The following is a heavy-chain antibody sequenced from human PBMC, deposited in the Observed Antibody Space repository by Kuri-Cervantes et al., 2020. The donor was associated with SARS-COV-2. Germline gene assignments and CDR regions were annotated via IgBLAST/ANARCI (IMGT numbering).Heavy chain of an antibody. CDR2: IYTSGST. D-gene: IGHD3-16*01. V-gene: IGHV4-4*07. J-gene: IGHJ3*02. CDR1: GGSISSHY. Sequence: GSLRLSCTVSGGSISSHYWSWIRQPAGKGLEWIGRIYTSGSTNYNPSLKSRVTMSVDTSKNQFSLKLSSVTAADTAVYYCASHRIRFLSDDAFDIWGQGTMVTVSS. CDR3: ASHRIRFLSDDAFDI.